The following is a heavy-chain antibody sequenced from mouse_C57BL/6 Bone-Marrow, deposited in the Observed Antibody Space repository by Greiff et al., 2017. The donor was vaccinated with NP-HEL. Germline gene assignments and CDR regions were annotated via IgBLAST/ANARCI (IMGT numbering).Heavy chain of an antibody. CDR1: GFTFSDYY. CDR2: ISNGGGST. J-gene: IGHJ3*01. Sequence: EVQGVESGGGLVQPGGSLKLSCAASGFTFSDYYMYWVRQTPEKRLEWVAYISNGGGSTYYPDTVKGRFTISSDNATNTLYLQMSRLKSEDTAMYYCARQDYGSSPGWFAYWGQGTLVTVSA. D-gene: IGHD1-1*01. CDR3: ARQDYGSSPGWFAY. V-gene: IGHV5-12*01.